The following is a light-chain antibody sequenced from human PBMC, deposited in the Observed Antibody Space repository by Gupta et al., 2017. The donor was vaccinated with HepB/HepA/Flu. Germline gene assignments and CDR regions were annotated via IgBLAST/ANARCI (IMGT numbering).Light chain of an antibody. CDR1: SSDVGGYNY. CDR3: SSYTSSSTVV. J-gene: IGLJ2*01. Sequence: QPALTQPASVSGSPGQSIITSCTGTSSDVGGYNYVSWYQHHPGKAPKLMIYDVSNRPSGVSNRFSGSKSGNTASLTISGLQAEDEADYYCSSYTSSSTVVFGGGTKLTVL. V-gene: IGLV2-14*03. CDR2: DVS.